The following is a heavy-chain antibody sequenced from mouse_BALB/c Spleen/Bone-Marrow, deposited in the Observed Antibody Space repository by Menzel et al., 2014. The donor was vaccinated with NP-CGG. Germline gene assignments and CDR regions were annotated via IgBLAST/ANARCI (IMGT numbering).Heavy chain of an antibody. CDR1: GFTFSSYG. CDR3: ARQTYYDYDGYFHY. D-gene: IGHD2-4*01. CDR2: ISSGGSYT. Sequence: EVKLVESGGDLVKPGGSLKLSCAASGFTFSSYGMSWVRQTPDKRLEWVATISSGGSYTYYPDSVKGRFTISRDNAKNTLYLQMSSLKSEDTAMYYCARQTYYDYDGYFHYWAKGTTLPVSS. V-gene: IGHV5-6*01. J-gene: IGHJ2*01.